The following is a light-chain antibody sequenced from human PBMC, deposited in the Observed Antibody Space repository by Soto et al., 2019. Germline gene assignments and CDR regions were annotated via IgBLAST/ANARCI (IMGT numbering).Light chain of an antibody. J-gene: IGKJ1*01. CDR1: QSVSSSY. V-gene: IGKV3-20*01. Sequence: EIVLTQSPGTLSLSPGERATLSCRASQSVSSSYLAWYQQKPGQAPRLLIYGASSRATGIPDRFSGSGSGTDFTLTISRLDPEDFAVYYCQQYGSSFWTFGQGTKV. CDR2: GAS. CDR3: QQYGSSFWT.